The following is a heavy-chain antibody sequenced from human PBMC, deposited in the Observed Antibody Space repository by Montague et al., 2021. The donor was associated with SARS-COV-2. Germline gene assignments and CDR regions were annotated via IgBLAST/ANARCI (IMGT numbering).Heavy chain of an antibody. J-gene: IGHJ4*02. CDR2: IYYTGST. CDR1: GGSVSSGSCY. Sequence: SETLSLTCTVSGGSVSSGSCYWSWIRQPPGKGLQSIGYIYYTGSTYYNPSLQSRVTISVDSSKNQFSMRPSSVTAADTAVYYCARISGITSQYYDYWGQGTLVTVSS. D-gene: IGHD1-14*01. CDR3: ARISGITSQYYDY. V-gene: IGHV4-61*01.